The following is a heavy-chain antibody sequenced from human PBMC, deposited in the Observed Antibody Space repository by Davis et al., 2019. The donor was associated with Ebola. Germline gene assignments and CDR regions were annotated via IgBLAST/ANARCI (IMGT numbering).Heavy chain of an antibody. J-gene: IGHJ4*02. CDR2: INAGNGNT. D-gene: IGHD2-15*01. CDR1: GYTFSTYN. V-gene: IGHV1-3*01. CDR3: ARDQCSGGSCYYFDY. Sequence: ASVKVSCKASGYTFSTYNIYWVRQAPGQRLEWMGWINAGNGNTKYSQKFQGRVTITRDTSASTAYMELSSLRSEDTAVYYCARDQCSGGSCYYFDYWGQGTLVTVSS.